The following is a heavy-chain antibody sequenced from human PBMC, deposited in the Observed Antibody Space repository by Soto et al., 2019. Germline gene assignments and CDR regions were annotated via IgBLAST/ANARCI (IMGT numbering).Heavy chain of an antibody. CDR2: ISYDGSNK. CDR1: GFPFISYA. J-gene: IGHJ4*02. Sequence: PGGSLRLSCAASGFPFISYAIYWVPQAPGKGLEWVAVISYDGSNKYYADSVKGRFTISRDNSKNTLYLQMNSLRAEDTAVYYCAREISRSSAWYDYWGQGTLVTV. V-gene: IGHV3-30-3*01. D-gene: IGHD6-19*01. CDR3: AREISRSSAWYDY.